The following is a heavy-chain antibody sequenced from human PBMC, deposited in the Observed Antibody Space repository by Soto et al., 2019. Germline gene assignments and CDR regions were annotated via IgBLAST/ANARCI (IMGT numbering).Heavy chain of an antibody. D-gene: IGHD3-10*01. CDR1: GFTFSLYS. CDR2: ISRSSTGI. V-gene: IGHV3-48*02. Sequence: EVQLVESGGGLVQPGGSLRLSCAASGFTFSLYSMSWVRQAPGKGLEWVSYISRSSTGIHYADSVKGRFTIPRDDATNSIHPQMNSLRDGATAVYYCARAVTWGLDVWGQGTTVSISS. J-gene: IGHJ6*02. CDR3: ARAVTWGLDV.